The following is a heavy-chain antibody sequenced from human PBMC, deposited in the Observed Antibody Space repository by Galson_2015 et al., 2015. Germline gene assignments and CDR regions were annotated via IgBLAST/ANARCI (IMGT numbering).Heavy chain of an antibody. D-gene: IGHD3-22*01. J-gene: IGHJ4*02. CDR1: GFTFSSYS. CDR3: ARDRTIRGYYDSSGYYQHRGIDY. V-gene: IGHV3-48*02. CDR2: ISSSSSTI. Sequence: SLRLSCAASGFTFSSYSMNWVRQAPGKGLEWVSYISSSSSTIYYADSVKGRFTISRDNAKNSLYLQMNSLRDEDTAVYYCARDRTIRGYYDSSGYYQHRGIDYWGQGTLVTVSS.